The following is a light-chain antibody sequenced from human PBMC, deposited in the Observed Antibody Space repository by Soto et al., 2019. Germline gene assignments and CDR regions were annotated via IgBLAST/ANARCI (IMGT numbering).Light chain of an antibody. CDR3: QQYSTSPRT. CDR1: QSVRSNY. Sequence: ETVLTQSPGSLSLSPGERATLSCRASQSVRSNYLAWYQQRPGQAPRLLIYGVSSRATGIPDRFSGSGSGTDFTLTISSLEPEDFAVYFCQQYSTSPRTFGQETKVDI. J-gene: IGKJ1*01. V-gene: IGKV3-20*01. CDR2: GVS.